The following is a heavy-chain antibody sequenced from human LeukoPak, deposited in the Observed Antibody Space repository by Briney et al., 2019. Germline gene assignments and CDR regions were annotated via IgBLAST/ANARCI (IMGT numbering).Heavy chain of an antibody. CDR3: ARTTKYGDYDY. V-gene: IGHV3-13*01. CDR1: GFTFSSYD. D-gene: IGHD4-17*01. CDR2: IGTAGDT. J-gene: IGHJ4*02. Sequence: GGSLRLSCAASGFTFSSYDMHWVRQATGKGLEWVSAIGTAGDTYYPGSVKGRFTISRENAKNSLYLQMNSLIAGDTAVYYCARTTKYGDYDYWGQGTLVTVSS.